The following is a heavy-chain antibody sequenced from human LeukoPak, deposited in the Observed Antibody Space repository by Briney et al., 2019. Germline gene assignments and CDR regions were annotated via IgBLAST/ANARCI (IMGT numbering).Heavy chain of an antibody. J-gene: IGHJ6*03. D-gene: IGHD3-10*01. Sequence: SETLSLTCTVSGGSVSSSTYYWGWIRQPPGKGLEWIGSIYYSGSTYYNPSLKSRVTISLDTSRNQFSLKLSSVTAADTAVYYCARAIAIGYYYYYYMDVWGKGTTVTVSS. V-gene: IGHV4-39*07. CDR3: ARAIAIGYYYYYYMDV. CDR1: GGSVSSSTYY. CDR2: IYYSGST.